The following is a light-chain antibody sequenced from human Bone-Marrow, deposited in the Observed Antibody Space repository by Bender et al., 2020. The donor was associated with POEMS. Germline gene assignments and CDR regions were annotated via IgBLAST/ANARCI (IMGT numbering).Light chain of an antibody. CDR1: NIGGKS. CDR3: QVWDSSTDHWV. J-gene: IGLJ3*02. CDR2: DYT. Sequence: SYALTQPPSVSVAPGQTASITCGGDNIGGKSVHWYQQKPGQAHVMVLFDYTVRPSGIPERFSGSNSGHTATLTISRVDAGDEADYYCQVWDSSTDHWVFGGGTKVTVL. V-gene: IGLV3-21*02.